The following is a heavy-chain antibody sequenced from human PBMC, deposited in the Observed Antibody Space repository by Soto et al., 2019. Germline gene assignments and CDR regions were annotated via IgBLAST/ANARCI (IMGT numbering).Heavy chain of an antibody. CDR1: GGTFSSYT. D-gene: IGHD6-19*01. J-gene: IGHJ3*02. CDR3: ARGKPGIAVAGI. V-gene: IGHV1-69*02. CDR2: IIPILGIA. Sequence: SVKVSCKASGGTFSSYTISWVRQAPGQGLEWMGRIIPILGIANYAQKFQGRVTITADKSTSTAYMELSSLRSEDTAVYYCARGKPGIAVAGIWGQGTMVTVSS.